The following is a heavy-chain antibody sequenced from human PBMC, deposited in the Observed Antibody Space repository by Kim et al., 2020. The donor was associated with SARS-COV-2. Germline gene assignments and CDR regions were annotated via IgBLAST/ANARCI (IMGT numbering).Heavy chain of an antibody. J-gene: IGHJ6*03. Sequence: GGSLRLSCAASGFTFSSYGMHWVRQAPGKGLEWVAVIWYDGSNKYYADSVKGRFTISRDNSKNTLYLQMNSLRAEDTAVYYCARTGGAVNYYYYYMDVWGKGTTVTVSS. V-gene: IGHV3-33*01. CDR2: IWYDGSNK. D-gene: IGHD6-19*01. CDR3: ARTGGAVNYYYYYMDV. CDR1: GFTFSSYG.